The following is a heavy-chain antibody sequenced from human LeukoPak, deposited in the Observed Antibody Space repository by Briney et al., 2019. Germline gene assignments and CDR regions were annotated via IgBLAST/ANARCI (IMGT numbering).Heavy chain of an antibody. V-gene: IGHV1-2*02. D-gene: IGHD2-2*01. Sequence: ASVKVSCKASVYTFTGYYMHWVRQAPGQGLEWMGWISPNSGGTNYAQKFQGRVTMTRDTSISTAYMELSRLRSDDTAVYYCARDHIVVVPAAKSYYYYGMDVWGQGTTVTVSS. CDR3: ARDHIVVVPAAKSYYYYGMDV. CDR1: VYTFTGYY. CDR2: ISPNSGGT. J-gene: IGHJ6*02.